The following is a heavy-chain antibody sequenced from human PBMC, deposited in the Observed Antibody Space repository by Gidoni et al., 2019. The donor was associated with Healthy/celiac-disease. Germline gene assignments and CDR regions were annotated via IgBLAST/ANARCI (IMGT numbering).Heavy chain of an antibody. J-gene: IGHJ4*02. D-gene: IGHD3-22*01. CDR1: GYTFTSYG. CDR2: ISAYNGNT. Sequence: QVQLVQSGAEVKKPGASVKVSCKASGYTFTSYGISWVQQAPGQGLEWMGWISAYNGNTNYAQKLQGRVTMTTDTSTSTAYMELRSLRSDDTALYYCARDPGGLYYYDSSGYYYLGIDYWGQGTLVTVSS. CDR3: ARDPGGLYYYDSSGYYYLGIDY. V-gene: IGHV1-18*01.